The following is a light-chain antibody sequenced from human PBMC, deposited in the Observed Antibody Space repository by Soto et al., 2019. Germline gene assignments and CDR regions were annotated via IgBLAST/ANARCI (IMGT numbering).Light chain of an antibody. V-gene: IGLV4-60*02. CDR3: ETWDSYTRV. CDR1: SGHSSYI. CDR2: LEGSGSY. Sequence: QLVLTQSSSASASLGSSVKLTCTLSSGHSSYIIAWHQQQPGKAPRYLMKLEGSGSYNKGSGVPDRFSGSSSGADRYLTISNLQFEDEADYYCETWDSYTRVFGTGTKLTVL. J-gene: IGLJ1*01.